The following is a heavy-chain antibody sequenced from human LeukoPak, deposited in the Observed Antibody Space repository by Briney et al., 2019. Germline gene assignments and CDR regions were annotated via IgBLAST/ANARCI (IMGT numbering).Heavy chain of an antibody. Sequence: GGSLRLSCAASGFTFSSYWMHWVRQAPAKGLVWVSRINSDGSSTDYADSVKGRFTISRDNAKNTLYLQMNSLRAEDTAVYYCARVGSGNYYAYWGQGTLVTVSS. D-gene: IGHD3-10*01. CDR1: GFTFSSYW. J-gene: IGHJ4*02. CDR2: INSDGSST. CDR3: ARVGSGNYYAY. V-gene: IGHV3-74*01.